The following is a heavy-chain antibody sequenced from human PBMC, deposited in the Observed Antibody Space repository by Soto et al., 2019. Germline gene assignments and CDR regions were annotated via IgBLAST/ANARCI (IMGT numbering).Heavy chain of an antibody. CDR2: ISAYNGNT. CDR3: ARDFRIAARSVYYGMDV. V-gene: IGHV1-18*01. J-gene: IGHJ6*02. D-gene: IGHD6-6*01. Sequence: PSVKVSCKASGYTFTSYGISWVRQAPGQGLEWMGWISAYNGNTNYAQKLQGRVTMTTDTSTSTAYMELRSLRSDDTAVYYCARDFRIAARSVYYGMDVWGQGTTVTVSS. CDR1: GYTFTSYG.